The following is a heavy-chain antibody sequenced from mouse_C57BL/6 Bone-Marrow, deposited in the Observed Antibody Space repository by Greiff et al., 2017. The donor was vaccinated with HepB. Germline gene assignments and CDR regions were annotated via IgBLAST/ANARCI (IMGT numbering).Heavy chain of an antibody. CDR3: ATNRLPFDY. V-gene: IGHV1-59*01. CDR1: GYTFTSYW. J-gene: IGHJ2*01. Sequence: QVQLQQSGAELVRPGTSVKLSCKASGYTFTSYWMHWVKQRPGQGLEWIGVIDPSDSYTNYNQKFKGKATLTVDTSSSTAYMQLSSLTSEDSAVYYCATNRLPFDYWGQGTTLTVSS. CDR2: IDPSDSYT. D-gene: IGHD2-14*01.